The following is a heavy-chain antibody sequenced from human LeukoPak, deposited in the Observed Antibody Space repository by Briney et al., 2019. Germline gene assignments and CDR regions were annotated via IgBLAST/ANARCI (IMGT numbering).Heavy chain of an antibody. V-gene: IGHV1-69*06. CDR1: GGIFSRYA. Sequence: ASVKVSCKASGGIFSRYAISWVRQVPGQGLEWMGGLVPMFRTPNYAQKFQGRVTITADKSTSTAYMELSSLRSEDTAVYYCASVSDIVEDYWGQGTLVTVSS. D-gene: IGHD2-15*01. CDR3: ASVSDIVEDY. J-gene: IGHJ4*02. CDR2: LVPMFRTP.